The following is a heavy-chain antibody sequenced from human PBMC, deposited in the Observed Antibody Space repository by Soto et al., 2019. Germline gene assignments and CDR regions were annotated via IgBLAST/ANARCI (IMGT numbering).Heavy chain of an antibody. CDR3: ARGDFWSGYPFDY. Sequence: SETLSLTCTVSGGSISSSSYYWGWIRQPPGKGLEWIGGIYYSGSTYYNPSLKSRVTISVDTSKNQFSLKLSSVTAADTAVYYCARGDFWSGYPFDYWGQGTLVTVSS. V-gene: IGHV4-39*01. CDR1: GGSISSSSYY. J-gene: IGHJ4*02. D-gene: IGHD3-3*01. CDR2: IYYSGST.